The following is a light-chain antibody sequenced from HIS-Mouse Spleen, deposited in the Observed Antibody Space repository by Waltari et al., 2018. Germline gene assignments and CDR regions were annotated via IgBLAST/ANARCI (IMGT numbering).Light chain of an antibody. CDR3: QQYGSSLRYT. V-gene: IGKV3-20*01. J-gene: IGKJ2*01. Sequence: EIVLTQSPGTLSLSPGERATLSCRASQSVSSSYLAWYQQKPGQAPRLPIYGASSRATGIPDRFSGSGSGTDFTLTISRLEPEDFAVYYCQQYGSSLRYTFGQGTKLEIK. CDR2: GAS. CDR1: QSVSSSY.